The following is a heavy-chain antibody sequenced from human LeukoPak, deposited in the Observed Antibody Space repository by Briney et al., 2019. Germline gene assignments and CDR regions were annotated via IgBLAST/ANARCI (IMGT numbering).Heavy chain of an antibody. D-gene: IGHD3-10*01. Sequence: KPSETLSLTCTVSGYSISNGYYWGWIRRPPGKGLEWIGTTYHSGTSYYNPSLKSRVTISVDTSRNQFSLKLSSVTAADTAVYYCARTYTRLGELKFDYWGQGTLVTVSS. V-gene: IGHV4-38-2*02. CDR1: GYSISNGYY. CDR2: TYHSGTS. J-gene: IGHJ4*02. CDR3: ARTYTRLGELKFDY.